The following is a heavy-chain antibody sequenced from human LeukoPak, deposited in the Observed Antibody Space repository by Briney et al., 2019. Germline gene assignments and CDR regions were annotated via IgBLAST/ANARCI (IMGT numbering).Heavy chain of an antibody. CDR2: INTYSGNT. Sequence: GASVKVSCKASGYTLNKFGMSWVRQAPGQGLEWLGWINTYSGNTKLGEKFQGRVTMTTDTSTSTVYMELTSLRTDDTAVYFCARDTPQHLKRFDYWGQGTLITMSS. CDR3: ARDTPQHLKRFDY. CDR1: GYTLNKFG. J-gene: IGHJ4*02. V-gene: IGHV1-18*01. D-gene: IGHD6-13*01.